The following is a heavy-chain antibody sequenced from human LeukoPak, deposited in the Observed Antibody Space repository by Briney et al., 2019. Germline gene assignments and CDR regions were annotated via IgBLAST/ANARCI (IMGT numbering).Heavy chain of an antibody. CDR3: ARGRGNYYYDSSGYPSPLDY. D-gene: IGHD3-22*01. CDR2: ISSSSTYI. V-gene: IGHV3-21*01. CDR1: GFTLSSYS. J-gene: IGHJ4*02. Sequence: GGSLRLSCTASGFTLSSYSMNWVRQAPGNGLEWVSSISSSSTYIYYADSVMVRFTISRDNARNSLSLQMNSLRAEDTAVYYCARGRGNYYYDSSGYPSPLDYWGQGTLVTVSS.